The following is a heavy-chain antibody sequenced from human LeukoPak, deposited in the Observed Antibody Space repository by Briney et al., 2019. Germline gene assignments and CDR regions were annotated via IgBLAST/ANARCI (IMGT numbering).Heavy chain of an antibody. D-gene: IGHD3-3*01. J-gene: IGHJ6*02. V-gene: IGHV4-34*01. CDR3: ARGEFATIFGVVIENYYYGMDV. Sequence: SETLSLTCAVYGGSFSGYYWSWIRQPPGKGREWIGEINHSGSTNYNPSLKSRVTISVDTSKNQFSLKLSSVTAADTAVYYCARGEFATIFGVVIENYYYGMDVWGQGTTVTVSS. CDR2: INHSGST. CDR1: GGSFSGYY.